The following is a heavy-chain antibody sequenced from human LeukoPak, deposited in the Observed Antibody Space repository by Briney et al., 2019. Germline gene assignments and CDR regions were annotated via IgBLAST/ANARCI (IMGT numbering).Heavy chain of an antibody. CDR3: ARDLGVPAAMTYYYYYYYMDV. Sequence: TSETLSLTCSVSGGSINSDYWSWVRQPPGKGLEWIGYIYYSGSSTNYNPSLKSRVTISVDRSKNQFSLKLSSVTAADTAVYYCARDLGVPAAMTYYYYYYYMDVWGKGTTVTVSS. CDR1: GGSINSDY. D-gene: IGHD2-2*01. V-gene: IGHV4-59*12. CDR2: IYYSGSST. J-gene: IGHJ6*03.